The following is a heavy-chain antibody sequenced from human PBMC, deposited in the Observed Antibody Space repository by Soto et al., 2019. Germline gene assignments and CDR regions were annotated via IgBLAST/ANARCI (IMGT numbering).Heavy chain of an antibody. Sequence: EMQLGESGGGLVKPGGYLRLSCAVSGYACEVAWMNWVRQAPGKGMEWVGLIKSKPDCGTTEYAAPVEGRFTISRDDSIRTLYLQMNSLRTEDTAVYYCTTGRRDYYGNSYMDLWGKGTMVTVSS. V-gene: IGHV3-15*01. CDR3: TTGRRDYYGNSYMDL. J-gene: IGHJ6*03. CDR1: GYACEVAW. CDR2: IKSKPDCGTT. D-gene: IGHD3-22*01.